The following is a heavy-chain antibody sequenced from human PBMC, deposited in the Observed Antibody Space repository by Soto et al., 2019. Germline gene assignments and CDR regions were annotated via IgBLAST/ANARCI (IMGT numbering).Heavy chain of an antibody. CDR1: GVSITSTTYS. CDR2: LPYAGNT. CDR3: ARQATYTLDV. J-gene: IGHJ6*02. Sequence: PSDTLSLTCAVSGVSITSTTYSWAWIRQPPGKGLEWIGTLPYAGNTYYNTSLQNRVTISADTSKNQFSLMLTSLTAADTAVYYCARQATYTLDVWGQGTTVT. D-gene: IGHD4-4*01. V-gene: IGHV4-39*01.